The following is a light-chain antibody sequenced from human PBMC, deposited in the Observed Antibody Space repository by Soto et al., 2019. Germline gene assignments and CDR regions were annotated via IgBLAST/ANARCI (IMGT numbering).Light chain of an antibody. V-gene: IGKV1-9*01. CDR2: TAS. Sequence: IQLTQSPSSLSASVGDRVTITCRASQGISSYLAWYQQKPGKAPKLLIYTASTLQSGVPSRFSGSGSGTDFTLTISSLQPDDFATYYCQQYNSYSLTFGGGTKVDIK. J-gene: IGKJ4*01. CDR3: QQYNSYSLT. CDR1: QGISSY.